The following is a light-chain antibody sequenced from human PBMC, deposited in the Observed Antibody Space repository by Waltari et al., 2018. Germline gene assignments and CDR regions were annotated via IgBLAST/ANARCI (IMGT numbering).Light chain of an antibody. CDR3: AAWDDSLSGRV. CDR1: SSNIRSNY. CDR2: NKN. V-gene: IGLV1-47*02. J-gene: IGLJ2*01. Sequence: QSVLTQPPSASGTPGQSVTISCSGSSSNIRSNYVSWYPQLPGTAPKHRIYNKNQGASGVPGRFAGSKSGTAASLASSGLRSEDEADYYCAAWDDSLSGRVFGGGTKLTVL.